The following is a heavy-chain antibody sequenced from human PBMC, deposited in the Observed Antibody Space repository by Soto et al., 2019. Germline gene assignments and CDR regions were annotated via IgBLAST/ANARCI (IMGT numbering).Heavy chain of an antibody. CDR3: ARQGTLLYGMDV. J-gene: IGHJ6*02. CDR1: GGSISSSSYY. CDR2: IYYSGST. D-gene: IGHD1-1*01. V-gene: IGHV4-39*01. Sequence: SETLSLTCTVSGGSISSSSYYWGWIRQPPGKGLEGIGSIYYSGSTYYNPSLKSRVTISVDTSKNQFSLKLSSVTAADTAVYYCARQGTLLYGMDVWGQGTTVTVSS.